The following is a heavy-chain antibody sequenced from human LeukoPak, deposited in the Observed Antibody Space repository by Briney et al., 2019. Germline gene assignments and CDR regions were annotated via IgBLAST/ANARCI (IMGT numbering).Heavy chain of an antibody. D-gene: IGHD5-18*01. CDR2: IRYDGSNK. Sequence: PGGSLRLSCAASGFTFSSYGMHWVRQAPGKGLEWGAFIRYDGSNKYYADSVKGRFTISRDNSKNTLYLQMNSLRAEDTAVYYCAKEWSTGYSYGTVGYFDYWGQGTLVTVSS. J-gene: IGHJ4*02. CDR1: GFTFSSYG. V-gene: IGHV3-30*02. CDR3: AKEWSTGYSYGTVGYFDY.